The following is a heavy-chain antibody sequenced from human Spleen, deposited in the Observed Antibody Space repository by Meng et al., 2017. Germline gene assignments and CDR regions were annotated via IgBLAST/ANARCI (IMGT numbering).Heavy chain of an antibody. CDR1: GYTFTSYG. D-gene: IGHD5-24*01. CDR3: ARERDATYYFHN. V-gene: IGHV1-18*01. CDR2: ISIYNGYT. Sequence: QVQLVQSGGEVKKPGASVKVSCKASGYTFTSYGISWVRQAPGQGLEWMGWISIYNGYTNYAQKLQGRVTMTTDTSTSTAYMELRSLSSGDTAVYYCARERDATYYFHNWGQGTLVTVSS. J-gene: IGHJ4*02.